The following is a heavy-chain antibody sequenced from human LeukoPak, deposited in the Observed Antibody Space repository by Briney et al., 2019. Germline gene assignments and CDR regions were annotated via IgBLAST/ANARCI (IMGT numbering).Heavy chain of an antibody. J-gene: IGHJ4*02. CDR1: GGSISSGNYY. CDR3: ARGVREYFDY. CDR2: IYTSGST. Sequence: SETLSLTCTVSGGSISSGNYYWSWIRQPAGKGLEWIGRIYTSGSTNYNPSLKSRVTISVDTSKNQFSLKLSSVTAADTAVYYCARGVREYFDYWGQGTLVTVSS. V-gene: IGHV4-61*02.